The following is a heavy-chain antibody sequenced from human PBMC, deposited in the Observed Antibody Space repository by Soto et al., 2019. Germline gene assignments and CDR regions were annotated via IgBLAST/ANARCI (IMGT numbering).Heavy chain of an antibody. CDR3: AKNQGVELVPLATVDWFAP. CDR2: INPSGGKT. D-gene: IGHD1-26*01. V-gene: IGHV1-46*04. Sequence: ASVKVSCKASGYNFTNYYIHWVRQAHGHGLEWMGIINPSGGKTIYADSVKGRFTISRDNSKSTVYLELNNLSAEDTAVYHCAKNQGVELVPLATVDWFAPWGQGSVVTSPQ. J-gene: IGHJ5*02. CDR1: GYNFTNYY.